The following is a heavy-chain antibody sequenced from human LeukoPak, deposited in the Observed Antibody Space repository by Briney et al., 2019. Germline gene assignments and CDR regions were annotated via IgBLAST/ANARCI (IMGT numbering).Heavy chain of an antibody. J-gene: IGHJ4*02. CDR1: EGTFSSYA. CDR3: ARGDYYDSSGYYRLQLDY. V-gene: IGHV1-69*05. CDR2: IIPIFGTA. Sequence: SVKVSCKASEGTFSSYAISWVRQAPGQGLEWMGGIIPIFGTANYAQKFQGRVTITTDESTSTAYMELSSLRSEDTAVYYCARGDYYDSSGYYRLQLDYWGQGTLVTVSS. D-gene: IGHD3-22*01.